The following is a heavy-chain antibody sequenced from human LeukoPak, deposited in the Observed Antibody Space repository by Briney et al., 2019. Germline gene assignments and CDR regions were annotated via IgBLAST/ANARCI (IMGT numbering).Heavy chain of an antibody. V-gene: IGHV4-4*02. CDR3: AQAFGSGSSYYYGMDV. D-gene: IGHD3-10*01. CDR2: IYHSGST. J-gene: IGHJ6*02. CDR1: GGSITSRKW. Sequence: PSRTLSLTCAVSGGSITSRKWWSWVRQPPGKGLEWIGKIYHSGSTNYNPSLKSRVTISVDKSKNPFSLKLTSVTAADTAVYYCAQAFGSGSSYYYGMDVWGQGTTVTVSS.